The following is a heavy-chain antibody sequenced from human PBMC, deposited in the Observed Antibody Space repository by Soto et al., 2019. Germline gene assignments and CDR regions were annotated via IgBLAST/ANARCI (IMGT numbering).Heavy chain of an antibody. CDR2: INPNSGGT. CDR1: GYTFTGYY. J-gene: IGHJ6*02. V-gene: IGHV1-2*04. CDR3: ARDGGSIAARVVVVDGMDV. D-gene: IGHD6-6*01. Sequence: ASVKVSCKASGYTFTGYYMHWVRQAPGQGLEWMGWINPNSGGTNYAQKFQGWVTKTRDTSISTAYMELSRLRPDDTAVYYCARDGGSIAARVVVVDGMDVWGQGTTVTVSS.